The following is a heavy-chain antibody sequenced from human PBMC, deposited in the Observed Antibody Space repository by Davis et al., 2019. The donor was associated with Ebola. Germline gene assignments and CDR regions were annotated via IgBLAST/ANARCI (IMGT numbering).Heavy chain of an antibody. V-gene: IGHV1-46*01. D-gene: IGHD1-26*01. CDR1: GYTFTNYY. CDR3: ARTSIVGTTTTASDI. CDR2: INPNDGRT. Sequence: AASVKVSCKVSGYTFTNYYMHWVRQAPGQGLEWMGMINPNDGRTIYAQKVQGRVTMTTDTSTGTAYLDLRSLRSDDTAVYFCARTSIVGTTTTASDIWGQGTLVTVSS. J-gene: IGHJ3*02.